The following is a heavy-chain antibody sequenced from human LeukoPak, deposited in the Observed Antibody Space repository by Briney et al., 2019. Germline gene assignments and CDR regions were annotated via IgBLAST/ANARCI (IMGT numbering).Heavy chain of an antibody. CDR1: GGSLSSSSYY. Sequence: PSETLSLTCTVSGGSLSSSSYYWGWIRQPPGKGLEWIGSIYYSGSTSYNPSLKSRVTMSVDTFKNQFSLNLSSLTAADTAVYYCAREGDCSGGSCYDPVDYWGQGILVTVSS. CDR2: IYYSGST. J-gene: IGHJ4*02. CDR3: AREGDCSGGSCYDPVDY. V-gene: IGHV4-39*07. D-gene: IGHD2-15*01.